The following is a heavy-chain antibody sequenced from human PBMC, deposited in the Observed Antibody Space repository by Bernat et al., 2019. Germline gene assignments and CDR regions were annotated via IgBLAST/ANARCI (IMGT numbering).Heavy chain of an antibody. V-gene: IGHV1-2*02. CDR1: GYTFTGYY. J-gene: IGHJ3*01. D-gene: IGHD3-22*01. CDR3: ARGPAGYYDSSDYYLGAFDV. Sequence: QVQLVQSGTEVKKPGASVKVSCKASGYTFTGYYMHWVRQAPGQGLEYMGWINPKSGDTHYTQNFQGRVTMTRDTSIRTVYMEVSRLRSDDTAVYFCARGPAGYYDSSDYYLGAFDVWGQGTMVTVSS. CDR2: INPKSGDT.